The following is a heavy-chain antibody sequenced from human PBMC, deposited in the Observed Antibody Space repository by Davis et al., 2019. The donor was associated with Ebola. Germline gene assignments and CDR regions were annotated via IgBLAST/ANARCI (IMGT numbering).Heavy chain of an antibody. CDR3: AIGWLRTGLDV. CDR2: TSYNSKWYI. Sequence: PSETLSLTCAISGDSVYGKNGAWNWIRQSPSRGLEWLGRTSYNSKWYIEYADSVKGRITINRDTSKNQFSLQLNSATPEDTAVYYCAIGWLRTGLDVWGKGTTVNVSS. J-gene: IGHJ6*04. D-gene: IGHD5-12*01. V-gene: IGHV6-1*01. CDR1: GDSVYGKNGA.